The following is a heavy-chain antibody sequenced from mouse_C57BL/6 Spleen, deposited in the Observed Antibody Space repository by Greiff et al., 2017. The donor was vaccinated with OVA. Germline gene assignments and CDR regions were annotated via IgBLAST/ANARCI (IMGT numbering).Heavy chain of an antibody. V-gene: IGHV5-6*01. CDR3: ARQIYYSDY. J-gene: IGHJ2*01. D-gene: IGHD1-1*01. CDR2: ISSGGSYT. CDR1: GFTFSSYG. Sequence: EVKLVESGGDLVKPGGSLKLSCAASGFTFSSYGMSWVRQTPEKRLEWVATISSGGSYTYYPDSVKGRFTISIDNAKNTLYLQMSSLKSEDTALYYCARQIYYSDYWGQGTTLTVSS.